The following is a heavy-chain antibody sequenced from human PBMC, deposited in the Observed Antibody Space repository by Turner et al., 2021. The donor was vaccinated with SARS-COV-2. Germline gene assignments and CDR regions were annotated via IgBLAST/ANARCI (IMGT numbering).Heavy chain of an antibody. J-gene: IGHJ2*01. D-gene: IGHD1-26*01. CDR2: LSGSGDST. CDR3: AKVGGWELRRKWFFDL. CDR1: GFTFSTYA. Sequence: EVQLLESGGGLVQPGGSLRLSCAASGFTFSTYAMSWVRQAPGKGLGWVSFLSGSGDSTYHADSVKGRFTISRDNSKNTLYLQMNSLRAEDTAVYYCAKVGGWELRRKWFFDLWGRGTLVSVSS. V-gene: IGHV3-23*01.